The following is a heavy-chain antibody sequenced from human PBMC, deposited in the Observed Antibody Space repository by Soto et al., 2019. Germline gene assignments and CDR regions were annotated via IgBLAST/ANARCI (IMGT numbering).Heavy chain of an antibody. D-gene: IGHD5-12*01. CDR2: ISVRGGSS. CDR3: AKGSIEYSASVDN. V-gene: IGHV3-23*01. J-gene: IGHJ4*02. CDR1: GFSFSSYA. Sequence: VQLLESGGGLVQPGGSLRLSCAASGFSFSSYAMVWVRQAPGKGLEWVSVISVRGGSSYFADSVKGRFTISRDNSKNVLSLEMNSLRAEDTAIYFCAKGSIEYSASVDNWGQGTLVLVSS.